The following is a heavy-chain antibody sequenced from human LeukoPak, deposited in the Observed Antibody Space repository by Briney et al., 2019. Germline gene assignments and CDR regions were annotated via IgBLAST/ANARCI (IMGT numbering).Heavy chain of an antibody. CDR1: GFTFSDYW. CDR3: AKDDWGYSYGYMGYMDV. J-gene: IGHJ6*03. CDR2: ISSDGSRV. Sequence: GGSLRLSCAASGFTFSDYWMHWVRQAPGKGLVWVSRISSDGSRVTYADSVKGRFTISRDNAKNTLYLQMNSLRAEDTAVYYCAKDDWGYSYGYMGYMDVWGKGTTVTISS. D-gene: IGHD5-18*01. V-gene: IGHV3-74*01.